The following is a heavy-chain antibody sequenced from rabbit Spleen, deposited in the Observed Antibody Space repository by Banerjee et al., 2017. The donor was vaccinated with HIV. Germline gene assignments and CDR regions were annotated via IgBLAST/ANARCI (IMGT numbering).Heavy chain of an antibody. D-gene: IGHD2-1*01. CDR1: GFSFSNKAV. J-gene: IGHJ4*01. Sequence: QEQLVESGGGLVQPGGSLKLSCTASGFSFSNKAVMCWVRQAPGKGLQWIACINASTGKPVYATWASGRFTISRTSSTTVTLEMTSLTAADTATYFCARGSAAMTMIIIGFYLNLWGQGTLVTVS. CDR2: INASTGKP. V-gene: IGHV1S45*01. CDR3: ARGSAAMTMIIIGFYLNL.